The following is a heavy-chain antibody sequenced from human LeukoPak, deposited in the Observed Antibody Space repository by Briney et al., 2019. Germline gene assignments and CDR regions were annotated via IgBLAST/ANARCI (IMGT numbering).Heavy chain of an antibody. CDR2: INHRGST. V-gene: IGHV4-34*01. J-gene: IGHJ4*01. CDR1: GGSFSVYY. CDR3: ATSYIV. D-gene: IGHD2-15*01. Sequence: TSETLSLTCAVSGGSFSVYYWSWIRQPPGKGLEWIGEINHRGSTSYNPSLESRVTISVDTSKHQFSLKLNSVTAADTAVYCCATSYIVWGHGTLVTVSS.